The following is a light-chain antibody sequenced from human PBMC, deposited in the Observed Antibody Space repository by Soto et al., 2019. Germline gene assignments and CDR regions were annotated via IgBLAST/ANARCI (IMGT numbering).Light chain of an antibody. CDR2: KAS. CDR1: QSISSW. J-gene: IGKJ1*01. Sequence: DIQMTQSPSILSASVGDRVPITCRASQSISSWLAWNQQKPGKAPNLLIHKASHLESGVPSRFSGSGSGTEFTLTISSLQPGDFATYYCQHYNTYPWTFGQGTKVEIK. CDR3: QHYNTYPWT. V-gene: IGKV1-5*03.